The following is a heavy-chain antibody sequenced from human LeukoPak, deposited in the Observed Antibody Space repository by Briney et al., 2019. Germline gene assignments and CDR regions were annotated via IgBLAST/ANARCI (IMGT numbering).Heavy chain of an antibody. CDR1: GFTFSSYA. CDR3: ARERDYYDSSGPLDY. V-gene: IGHV3-64*01. Sequence: GGSLRLSCAASGFTFSSYAMHWVRQAPGKGLEYVSAISSNGGSTYYANSVKGRFTISRDNSKNTLYLQMGSLRAEDMAVYYCARERDYYDSSGPLDYWGQGTLVTVSS. D-gene: IGHD3-22*01. J-gene: IGHJ4*02. CDR2: ISSNGGST.